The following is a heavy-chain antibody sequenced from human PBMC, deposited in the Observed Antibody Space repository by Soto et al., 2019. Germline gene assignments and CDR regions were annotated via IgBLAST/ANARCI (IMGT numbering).Heavy chain of an antibody. J-gene: IGHJ4*02. Sequence: GGSLRLSYAASGFTVGGNYMSWVRQAPGKGLEWVSVIYSGGSTYYADSVKGRFTISRDNSKNTLYLQMNSLRAEDTAVYYCARDDVGYCSGGSCYYRDYWGQGTLVTVSS. CDR3: ARDDVGYCSGGSCYYRDY. V-gene: IGHV3-66*01. D-gene: IGHD2-15*01. CDR1: GFTVGGNY. CDR2: IYSGGST.